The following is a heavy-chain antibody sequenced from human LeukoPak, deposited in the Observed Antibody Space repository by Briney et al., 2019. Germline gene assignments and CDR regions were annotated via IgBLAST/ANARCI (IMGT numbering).Heavy chain of an antibody. D-gene: IGHD2-15*01. CDR1: GFTFSSYD. Sequence: PGGSLRLFCAASGFTFSSYDMHWVRQATGKGLEWVSAIGTAGDTYYPGSVKGRFTISRENAKNSLYLQMNSLRAGDTAVYYCARQGWSDAFDIWGQGTMVTVSS. CDR2: IGTAGDT. V-gene: IGHV3-13*01. CDR3: ARQGWSDAFDI. J-gene: IGHJ3*02.